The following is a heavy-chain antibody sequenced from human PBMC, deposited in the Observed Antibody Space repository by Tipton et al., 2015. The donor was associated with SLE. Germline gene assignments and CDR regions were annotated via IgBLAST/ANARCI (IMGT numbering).Heavy chain of an antibody. CDR3: ARESSTNPLDY. D-gene: IGHD2-2*01. CDR1: GGSISSSSYY. J-gene: IGHJ4*02. V-gene: IGHV4-39*07. Sequence: TMSLTCTVSGGSISSSSYYWGWIRQPPGKGLEWIGSNYYSRSTYYNPSLKSRVNISVDTSKNQISLKLSSVTAADTAVYYCARESSTNPLDYWGQGTLVTVSS. CDR2: NYYSRST.